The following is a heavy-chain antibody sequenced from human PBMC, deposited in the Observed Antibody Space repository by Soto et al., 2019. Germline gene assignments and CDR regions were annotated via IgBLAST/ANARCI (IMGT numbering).Heavy chain of an antibody. V-gene: IGHV3-30-3*01. CDR3: ARDRHGFWSVLSHNYDGMDV. J-gene: IGHJ6*02. CDR2: ISYDGTNK. D-gene: IGHD3-3*01. Sequence: QVQLVESGGGVVQPGRSLRLSCAASGFTFSSHAIHWVRQAPGKGLEWVAAISYDGTNKNYADSVKGRFTISRDNSKSTLYLEVNSLRVEDTAVYYCARDRHGFWSVLSHNYDGMDVWGQGTTVTVSS. CDR1: GFTFSSHA.